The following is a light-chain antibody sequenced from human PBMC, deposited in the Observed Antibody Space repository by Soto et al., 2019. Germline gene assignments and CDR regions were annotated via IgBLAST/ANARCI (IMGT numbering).Light chain of an antibody. Sequence: QSALTQPRSVSGSPGQSVTISCTGTSSDVGTYNYVSWYQHHPGKAPKLMIYDVTMRPSGVPNRFSGSKSGNTASLTISSLQTEDEADYYCCSYAGTYNFYVFGTGTKLTVL. CDR1: SSDVGTYNY. J-gene: IGLJ1*01. V-gene: IGLV2-11*01. CDR3: CSYAGTYNFYV. CDR2: DVT.